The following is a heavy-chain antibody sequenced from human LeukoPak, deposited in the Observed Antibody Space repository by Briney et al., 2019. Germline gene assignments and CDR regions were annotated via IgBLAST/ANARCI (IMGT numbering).Heavy chain of an antibody. J-gene: IGHJ4*02. CDR1: ELTLSNYC. Sequence: GGSLRLSCAASELTLSNYCMTWVRQGPGKGLEWAATIKRDGAETYYVDSVRGRFTISRDNAENSVYLRMNSLRDEDTAVYYCTRGGRNTSYYWYYWGQGTLVTVSS. V-gene: IGHV3-7*01. CDR3: TRGGRNTSYYWYY. D-gene: IGHD1-26*01. CDR2: IKRDGAET.